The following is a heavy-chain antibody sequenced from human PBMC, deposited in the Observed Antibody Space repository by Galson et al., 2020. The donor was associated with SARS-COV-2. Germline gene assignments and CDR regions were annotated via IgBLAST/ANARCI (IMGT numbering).Heavy chain of an antibody. CDR1: GYTFSNFG. CDR3: VRDNRGDPFYGDRQSNF. J-gene: IGHJ4*02. V-gene: IGHV1-18*01. CDR2: ISTYNGIT. Sequence: GESLKISCEASGYTFSNFGIIWVRQAPGQGLEWMGWISTYNGITKYAQKFQDRVTMTTDTSTTTASMELRSLRSDDTAVYYCVRDNRGDPFYGDRQSNFWGQGTLVTVSS. D-gene: IGHD4-17*01.